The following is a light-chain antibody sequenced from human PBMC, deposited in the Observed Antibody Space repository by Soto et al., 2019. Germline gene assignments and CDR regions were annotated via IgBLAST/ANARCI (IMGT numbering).Light chain of an antibody. J-gene: IGKJ1*01. CDR3: QQSGSSPWT. Sequence: EIVLAQSPGTLSLSPGEGTTLSCRASQSISNNYLAWYQQKPGQAPRLLIYGASSRATGIPDRFSGSGSGTDFTLTISRLEPEDFAVYYCQQSGSSPWTFGQGTKVEIK. CDR1: QSISNNY. V-gene: IGKV3-20*01. CDR2: GAS.